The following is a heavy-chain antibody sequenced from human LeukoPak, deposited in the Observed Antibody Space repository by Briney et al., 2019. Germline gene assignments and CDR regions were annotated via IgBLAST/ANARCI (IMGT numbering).Heavy chain of an antibody. J-gene: IGHJ4*02. Sequence: SETLSLTCTVSGGSISSYYRSWIRQPPGKGLEWIGYIYYSGSTNYNPSLKSRVTISVDTSKNQFSLKLSSVTAADTAVYYCAREARGYSGYEEPYFDYWGQGTLVTVSS. D-gene: IGHD5-12*01. CDR2: IYYSGST. V-gene: IGHV4-59*01. CDR1: GGSISSYY. CDR3: AREARGYSGYEEPYFDY.